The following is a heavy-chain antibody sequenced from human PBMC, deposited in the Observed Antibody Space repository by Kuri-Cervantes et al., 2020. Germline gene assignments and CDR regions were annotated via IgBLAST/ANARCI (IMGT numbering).Heavy chain of an antibody. CDR2: IYTSGST. CDR3: ASYYPSSSWNDAFDI. J-gene: IGHJ3*02. Sequence: SETLSLTCTVSGGSISSGSYYWSWIRQPAGKGLELIGRIYTSGSTNYNHSLQSRVTISVDTSKNQFSLKLSSVAAADTAVYYCASYYPSSSWNDAFDIWCQGTMVTVSS. D-gene: IGHD6-13*01. V-gene: IGHV4-61*02. CDR1: GGSISSGSYY.